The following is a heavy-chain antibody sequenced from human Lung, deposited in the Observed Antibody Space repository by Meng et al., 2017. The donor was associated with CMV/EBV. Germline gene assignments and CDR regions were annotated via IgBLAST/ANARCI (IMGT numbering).Heavy chain of an antibody. CDR2: ISWDGGST. V-gene: IGHV3-43*01. CDR3: AKDRYSGSYSSPGYFDY. D-gene: IGHD1-26*01. CDR1: GFTFDDYT. Sequence: GEXXKISCAASGFTFDDYTMHWVRQAPGKGLEWVSLISWDGGSTYYADSVKGRFTISRDNSKNSLYLQMNSLRTEDTALYYCAKDRYSGSYSSPGYFDYWGQGTLVTVSS. J-gene: IGHJ4*02.